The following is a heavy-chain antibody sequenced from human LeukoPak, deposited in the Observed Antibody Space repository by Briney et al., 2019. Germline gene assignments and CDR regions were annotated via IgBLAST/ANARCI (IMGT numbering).Heavy chain of an antibody. CDR2: IYSGGST. V-gene: IGHV3-66*01. D-gene: IGHD5-24*01. CDR1: GFTVSSNY. J-gene: IGHJ4*02. Sequence: GGSLRLSCAASGFTVSSNYMSWVRQAPGKGLEWVSVIYSGGSTYYADSVKGRFTISRDNSKNTLYLQMNSLRAEDTAVYYCARDPRRWLQFDYWGQGTLVTVSS. CDR3: ARDPRRWLQFDY.